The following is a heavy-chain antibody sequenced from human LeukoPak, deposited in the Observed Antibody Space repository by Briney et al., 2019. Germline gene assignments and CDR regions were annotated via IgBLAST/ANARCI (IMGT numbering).Heavy chain of an antibody. CDR2: ISPNSGGT. J-gene: IGHJ4*02. Sequence: ASVKVSCKASGYTFTGYYIHWVRQAPGQGLEWVGWISPNSGGTNYAQNFQGRVTMTRDTSISTAYMELSRLRSDDTAAYYCAREETYCSSTSCHLDYWGQGTLVTVSS. D-gene: IGHD2-2*01. V-gene: IGHV1-2*02. CDR1: GYTFTGYY. CDR3: AREETYCSSTSCHLDY.